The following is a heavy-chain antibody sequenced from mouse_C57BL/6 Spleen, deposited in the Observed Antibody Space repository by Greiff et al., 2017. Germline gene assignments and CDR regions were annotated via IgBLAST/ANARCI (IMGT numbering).Heavy chain of an antibody. V-gene: IGHV1-82*01. D-gene: IGHD2-2*01. CDR1: GYAFSSSW. CDR3: AREDYGYDRGGWLAY. J-gene: IGHJ3*01. CDR2: IYPGDGDT. Sequence: QVQLQQSGPELVKPGASVKISCKASGYAFSSSWMNWVKQRPGKGLEWIGRIYPGDGDTNYNGKFKGKATLTADKSSSTAYMQLSSLTSEDAAVYCGAREDYGYDRGGWLAYWGQGTRVTVAA.